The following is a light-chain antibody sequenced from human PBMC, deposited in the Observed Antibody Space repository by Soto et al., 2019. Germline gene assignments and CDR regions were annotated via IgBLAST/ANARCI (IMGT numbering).Light chain of an antibody. J-gene: IGLJ1*01. Sequence: QSAVTQPACVSGSPGQSITISCTGTSSDVGHYNFVSWYQQHPGKAPKLMIYEVSNRPSGVSNRFSGSKSGNTASLTISGLQAEDEADYYCSSYTSSSTVFGTGTKVTVL. CDR2: EVS. CDR3: SSYTSSSTV. V-gene: IGLV2-14*01. CDR1: SSDVGHYNF.